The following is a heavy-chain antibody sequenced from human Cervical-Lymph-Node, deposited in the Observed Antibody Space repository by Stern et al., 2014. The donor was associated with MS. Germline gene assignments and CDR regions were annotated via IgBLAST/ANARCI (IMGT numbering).Heavy chain of an antibody. CDR1: GGSISSGSYY. D-gene: IGHD4-17*01. CDR3: ASEGYGNFDY. J-gene: IGHJ4*02. CDR2: IYTSGST. Sequence: QVQLVESGPGLVKPSQTLSLTCTVSGGSISSGSYYWSWIRQPAGKGLEWIGRIYTSGSTHYNPSLKIRVTISVDTSKNQFSLKLSSVPAADTAVYYCASEGYGNFDYWGQGTLVTVSS. V-gene: IGHV4-61*02.